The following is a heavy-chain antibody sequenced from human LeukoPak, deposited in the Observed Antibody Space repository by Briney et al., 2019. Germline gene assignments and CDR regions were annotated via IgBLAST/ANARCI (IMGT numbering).Heavy chain of an antibody. CDR2: MNPNSGNT. V-gene: IGHV1-8*03. CDR3: ARVFTMVRGVIGY. Sequence: ASVKVSCKASGYTFTSYDINWVRQATGQGLEWMGWMNPNSGNTGYAQKFQGRVTITRNTSISTAYMELSSLRSEDTAVYYCARVFTMVRGVIGYWGQGTLVTVSS. CDR1: GYTFTSYD. J-gene: IGHJ4*02. D-gene: IGHD3-10*01.